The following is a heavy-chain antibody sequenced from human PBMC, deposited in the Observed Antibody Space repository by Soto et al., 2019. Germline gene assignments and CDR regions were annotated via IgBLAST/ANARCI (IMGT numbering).Heavy chain of an antibody. CDR3: ASGYYYDSSGYPPDYYYYGMDV. CDR1: GGSISSYY. CDR2: IYYSGST. J-gene: IGHJ6*04. V-gene: IGHV4-59*01. D-gene: IGHD3-22*01. Sequence: PSETLSLTCTVSGGSISSYYWSWIRQPPGKGLEWIGYIYYSGSTNYNPSLKSRVTISVDTSKNQFSLKLSSVTAADTAVYYCASGYYYDSSGYPPDYYYYGMDVWGKGTTVTVSS.